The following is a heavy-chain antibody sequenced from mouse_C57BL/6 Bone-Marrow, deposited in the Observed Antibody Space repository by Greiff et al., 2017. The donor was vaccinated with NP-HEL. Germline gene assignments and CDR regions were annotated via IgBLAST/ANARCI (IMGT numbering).Heavy chain of an antibody. Sequence: QVQLQQPGAELVMPGASVKLSCKASGYTFTSYWMHWVKQRPGQGLEWIGEIDPSDSYTNYNQKFKGKSTLTVDKSSSTAYIQLSSLTSEDSAVYYCARSEGWLLSAWFAYWGQGTRVTVSA. CDR1: GYTFTSYW. CDR3: ARSEGWLLSAWFAY. CDR2: IDPSDSYT. V-gene: IGHV1-69*01. D-gene: IGHD2-3*01. J-gene: IGHJ3*01.